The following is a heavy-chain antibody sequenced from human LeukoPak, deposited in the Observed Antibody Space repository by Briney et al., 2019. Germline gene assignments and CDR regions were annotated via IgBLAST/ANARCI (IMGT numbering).Heavy chain of an antibody. J-gene: IGHJ4*02. CDR1: GYPFNRYH. CDR2: ISGRDGST. CDR3: AKEQAVAGTLYYVDY. D-gene: IGHD6-19*01. Sequence: PGVSLRLSCTASGYPFNRYHMIWLRHPTGEALEWVCYISGRDGSTYYADSVKGRFTISRDNYKNTLYLQMNSLRAEDTAVYYCAKEQAVAGTLYYVDYWGRGTLVTASS. V-gene: IGHV3-23*01.